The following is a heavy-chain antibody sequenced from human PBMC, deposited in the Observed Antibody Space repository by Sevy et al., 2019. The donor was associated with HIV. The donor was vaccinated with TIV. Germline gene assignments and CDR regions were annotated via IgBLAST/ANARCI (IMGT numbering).Heavy chain of an antibody. CDR1: GFTFSSYA. J-gene: IGHJ4*02. V-gene: IGHV3-30*04. D-gene: IGHD6-13*01. Sequence: GGSLRLSCAASGFTFSSYAMHWVRQAPGKGLEWVAVISYDGSNKYYADSVKGRFTISRDNSKNTLYLQMNSLRAEDMAVYYCARVEEYSSSEYYFDYWGQGTLVTVSS. CDR3: ARVEEYSSSEYYFDY. CDR2: ISYDGSNK.